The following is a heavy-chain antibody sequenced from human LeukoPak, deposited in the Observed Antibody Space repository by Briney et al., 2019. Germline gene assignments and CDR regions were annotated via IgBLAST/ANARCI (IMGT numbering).Heavy chain of an antibody. CDR1: GYTFTSYG. J-gene: IGHJ6*02. Sequence: VASVKVSCTASGYTFTSYGISWVRQAPGQGLEWMGWISAYNGNTNYAQKLQGRVTMTTDTSTSTAYMELRSLRSDDTAVYYCARGECGSTSCRPHYYYYYGMDVWGQGTTVTVSS. D-gene: IGHD2-2*01. CDR3: ARGECGSTSCRPHYYYYYGMDV. V-gene: IGHV1-18*01. CDR2: ISAYNGNT.